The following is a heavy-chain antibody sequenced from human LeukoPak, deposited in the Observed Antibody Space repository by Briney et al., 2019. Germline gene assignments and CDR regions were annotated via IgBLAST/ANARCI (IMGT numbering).Heavy chain of an antibody. CDR3: ARTPQGDNYFDY. CDR2: IYSSGKT. Sequence: QSSETLSLTCTVSGGSINNYYWTWIRQPAGKGLEWIGRIYSSGKTNYNPSLKSRVTMSVDTSNNQLSLMMTSVTAADTAVFYCARTPQGDNYFDYWGQGHLVTVSS. V-gene: IGHV4-4*07. J-gene: IGHJ4*02. CDR1: GGSINNYY. D-gene: IGHD3-9*01.